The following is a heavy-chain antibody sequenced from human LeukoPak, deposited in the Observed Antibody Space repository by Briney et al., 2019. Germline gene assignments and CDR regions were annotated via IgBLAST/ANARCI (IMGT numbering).Heavy chain of an antibody. Sequence: SVKVSCKASGGTFNSYPINWVRQAPGLGLEWMGGIMPSFGPTNYAQKFQGRVTITADESTSTVYMDLSSLRSEDTAVYYCTRIGSGYNVWGQGTTVTVSS. CDR2: IMPSFGPT. V-gene: IGHV1-69*01. CDR1: GGTFNSYP. J-gene: IGHJ6*02. D-gene: IGHD3-22*01. CDR3: TRIGSGYNV.